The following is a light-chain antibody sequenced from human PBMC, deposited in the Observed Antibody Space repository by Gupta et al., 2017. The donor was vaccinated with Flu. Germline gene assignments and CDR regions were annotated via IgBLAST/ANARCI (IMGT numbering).Light chain of an antibody. V-gene: IGLV2-11*01. CDR3: CSYAGGPWV. CDR2: DVS. Sequence: QSALTQPRSVSGSPGQSVTISCTGTSSDVGGYNYVSWYQQHPGKAPKLMIYDVSNWPSGVPDRFSGSKSGNTASLTSSGLQAEDEADYYCCSYAGGPWVFGGGTKLTVL. CDR1: SSDVGGYNY. J-gene: IGLJ3*02.